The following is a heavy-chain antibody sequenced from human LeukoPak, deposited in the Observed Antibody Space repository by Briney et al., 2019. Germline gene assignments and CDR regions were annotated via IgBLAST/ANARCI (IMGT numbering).Heavy chain of an antibody. V-gene: IGHV3-21*04. J-gene: IGHJ4*02. CDR1: GFTFSSYS. D-gene: IGHD3-3*01. CDR2: ISSSSSYI. Sequence: PGGSLRLSCAASGFTFSSYSMNWVRQAPGKGLEWVSSISSSSSYIYYADSVKGRFTISRDNAKNSLYLQMNSLRAEDTAVYYCAKDPNYDFWSGHSSGGYYFDYWGQGTLVTVSS. CDR3: AKDPNYDFWSGHSSGGYYFDY.